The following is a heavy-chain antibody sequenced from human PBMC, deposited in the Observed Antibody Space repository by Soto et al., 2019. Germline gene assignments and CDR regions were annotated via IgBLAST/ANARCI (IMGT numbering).Heavy chain of an antibody. CDR1: GGTFSSYA. V-gene: IGHV1-69*06. D-gene: IGHD3-10*01. J-gene: IGHJ6*02. Sequence: QVQLVQSGAEVMKPGSSVKVSCKASGGTFSSYAISWVRQAPGQGLEWMGGIIPIFGTANYAQKFQGRVTITADKSTSTAYMELSSLRSEDTAVYYCARYGSGSYRPYYYGMDVWGQGTTVTVSS. CDR3: ARYGSGSYRPYYYGMDV. CDR2: IIPIFGTA.